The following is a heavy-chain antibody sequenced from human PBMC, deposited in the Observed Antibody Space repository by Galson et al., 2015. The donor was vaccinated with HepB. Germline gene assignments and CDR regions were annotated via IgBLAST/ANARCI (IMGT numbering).Heavy chain of an antibody. V-gene: IGHV3-11*05. J-gene: IGHJ4*02. CDR1: GFTFSDYY. CDR2: ISSSSSYT. CDR3: ARGSVVATLAQFDY. Sequence: SLRLSCAASGFTFSDYYMSWIRQAPGKGLEWVSYISSSSSYTNYADSVKGRFTISRDNAKNSLYLQMNSLRAEDTAVYYCARGSVVATLAQFDYWGQGTLVTVSS. D-gene: IGHD5-12*01.